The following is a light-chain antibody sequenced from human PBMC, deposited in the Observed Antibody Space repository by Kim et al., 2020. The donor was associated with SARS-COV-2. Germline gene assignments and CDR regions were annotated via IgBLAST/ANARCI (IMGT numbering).Light chain of an antibody. J-gene: IGLJ2*01. CDR2: EVT. CDR1: SNDVGGYNR. V-gene: IGLV2-18*02. CDR3: SSYTNTSPYVV. Sequence: QSALTQPPSVSGSPGQSVTISCAGTSNDVGGYNRVSWYQQSPGTAPKLIICEVTNRPSGVPDRFSGSKSGNTASLTISGLQAEDEADYYCSSYTNTSPYVVLGGGTQLTVL.